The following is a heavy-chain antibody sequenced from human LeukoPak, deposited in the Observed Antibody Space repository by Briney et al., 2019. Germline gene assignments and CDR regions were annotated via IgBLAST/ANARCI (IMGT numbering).Heavy chain of an antibody. CDR3: ARLGRELYQPPYY. CDR2: IDPSDSYT. D-gene: IGHD2-8*01. CDR1: GYSFTNYW. J-gene: IGHJ4*02. V-gene: IGHV5-10-1*01. Sequence: GESLKISCKGSGYSFTNYWISWVRQMPGKGLEWMGRIDPSDSYTNYSPSFQGHVTISADKSISTAYLQWSSLKASDTAMYYCARLGRELYQPPYYWGQGTLVTVSS.